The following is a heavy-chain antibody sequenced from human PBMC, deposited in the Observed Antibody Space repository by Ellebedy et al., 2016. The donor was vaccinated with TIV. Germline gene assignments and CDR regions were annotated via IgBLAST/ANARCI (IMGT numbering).Heavy chain of an antibody. CDR1: GFSFSNYG. CDR3: ARDPDFFRPGEILNDA. J-gene: IGHJ5*02. V-gene: IGHV3-30*03. Sequence: GGSLRLSXAAPGFSFSNYGMHWVRQGLDKGLEWVSLISADGSNKYYADSVKGRLTISRDNSKNTLYLQMNSLRAEDTAVYYCARDPDFFRPGEILNDAWGQGTLVTVSS. D-gene: IGHD3-10*01. CDR2: ISADGSNK.